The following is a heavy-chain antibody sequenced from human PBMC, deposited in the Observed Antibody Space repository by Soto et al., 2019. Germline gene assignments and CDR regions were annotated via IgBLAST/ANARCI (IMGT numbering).Heavy chain of an antibody. J-gene: IGHJ4*02. CDR1: GFAFSNYN. CDR2: ISSRTSSI. D-gene: IGHD3-22*01. CDR3: ARSAPYYESNDYPFDY. V-gene: IGHV3-48*02. Sequence: GGSLRLSCAASGFAFSNYNMNWVRQAPGKGLEWISYISSRTSSIYYADSVKGRFTISRDNAKNSLYLQMNSLRDEDTAVYYCARSAPYYESNDYPFDYWGQGTLVTVSS.